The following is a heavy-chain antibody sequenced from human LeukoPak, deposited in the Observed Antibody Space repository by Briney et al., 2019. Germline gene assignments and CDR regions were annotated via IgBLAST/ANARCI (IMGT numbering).Heavy chain of an antibody. J-gene: IGHJ4*02. Sequence: QPGGSLRLSCAASGFTLSDYWMHWVRQVPGEGPVWVSRINGDGRSTTYADSVKGRFTISRDNAKNTIFLQMTSLRDEDTAVHYCTRGGLTGQMAAFDYWGQGALVTVSS. V-gene: IGHV3-74*01. CDR3: TRGGLTGQMAAFDY. D-gene: IGHD3-9*01. CDR2: INGDGRST. CDR1: GFTLSDYW.